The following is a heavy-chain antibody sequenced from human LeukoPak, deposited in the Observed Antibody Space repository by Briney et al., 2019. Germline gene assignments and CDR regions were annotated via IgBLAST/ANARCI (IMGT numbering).Heavy chain of an antibody. Sequence: GGSLRLSCAASGITFSNYWMHWVRQAPGKGLEWVSRINSDGSRITYADSVKGRFTISRDNAKNTLYVQMNSLRVKDTAVYYCASSPVITRGWGQGTLVTVSS. J-gene: IGHJ4*02. D-gene: IGHD3-22*01. V-gene: IGHV3-74*01. CDR1: GITFSNYW. CDR2: INSDGSRI. CDR3: ASSPVITRG.